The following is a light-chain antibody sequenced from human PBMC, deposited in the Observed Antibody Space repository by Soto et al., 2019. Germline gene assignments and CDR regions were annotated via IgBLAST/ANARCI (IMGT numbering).Light chain of an antibody. CDR1: QSVSKNY. CDR3: QRYDSLRT. V-gene: IGKV3-20*01. J-gene: IGKJ1*01. CDR2: GES. Sequence: ESVMTQAPATLSVSPGERASLSCRASQSVSKNYLAWYQQKPGQAPRLLIYGESNRATGIPDRFSGSGSGTDFTLTITRLEPEDFAMYYCQRYDSLRTFGQGTKVDIK.